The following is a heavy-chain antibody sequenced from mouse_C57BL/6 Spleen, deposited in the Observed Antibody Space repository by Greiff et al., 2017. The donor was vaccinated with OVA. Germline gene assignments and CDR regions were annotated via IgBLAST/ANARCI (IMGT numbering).Heavy chain of an antibody. J-gene: IGHJ1*03. CDR1: GYTFTDYN. D-gene: IGHD1-1*01. V-gene: IGHV1-22*01. CDR3: AIYSTGYFDV. CDR2: INPNNGGT. Sequence: VQLKESGPELVKPGASVKMSCKASGYTFTDYNMHWVKQSHGKSLEWIGYINPNNGGTSYNQKFKGKATLTVNKSSSTAYMELRSLTSEDSAVYYCAIYSTGYFDVWGTGTTVTVSS.